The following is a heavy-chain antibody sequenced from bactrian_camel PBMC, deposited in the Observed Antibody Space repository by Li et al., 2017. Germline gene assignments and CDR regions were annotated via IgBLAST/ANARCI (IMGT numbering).Heavy chain of an antibody. J-gene: IGHJ6*01. CDR2: INGANGRT. D-gene: IGHD3*01. Sequence: VQLVESGGHLVQPGGSLTLSCAASGFSINTYAMSWVRQAPGKGLEWVSGINGANGRTYYAPSVRGRFTISRDNARNTVTLQMYDLKTEDAGVYYVAMNFGYWGHGTQVTVS. CDR1: GFSINTYA. CDR3: AMNFGY. V-gene: IGHV3S31*01.